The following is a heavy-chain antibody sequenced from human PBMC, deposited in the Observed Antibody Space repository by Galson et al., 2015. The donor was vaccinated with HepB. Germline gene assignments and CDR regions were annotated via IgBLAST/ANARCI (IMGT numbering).Heavy chain of an antibody. Sequence: SVKVSCKASGGTFSSYAISWVRQAPGQGLEWMGGIIPIFGTANYARKFQGRVTITADESTSTAYMELSSLRSEDTAVYYCARDVLRFLEWTIQDRNWFDPWGQGTLVTVSS. J-gene: IGHJ5*02. CDR3: ARDVLRFLEWTIQDRNWFDP. D-gene: IGHD3-3*01. CDR1: GGTFSSYA. V-gene: IGHV1-69*13. CDR2: IIPIFGTA.